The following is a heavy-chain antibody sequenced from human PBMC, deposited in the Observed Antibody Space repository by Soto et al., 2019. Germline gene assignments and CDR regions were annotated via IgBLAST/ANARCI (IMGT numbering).Heavy chain of an antibody. CDR2: IWYDGSNK. V-gene: IGHV3-33*01. CDR1: GFTFSSYG. J-gene: IGHJ4*02. D-gene: IGHD6-19*01. CDR3: AITHSSGWYFDY. Sequence: QVQLVESGGGVVQPGRSLRLSCAASGFTFSSYGMHWVRQAPGKGLEWVAVIWYDGSNKFYADSVKGRFTISRDNSKNTLYLQMNSLRAEDTAVYYCAITHSSGWYFDYWGQGTLVTVSS.